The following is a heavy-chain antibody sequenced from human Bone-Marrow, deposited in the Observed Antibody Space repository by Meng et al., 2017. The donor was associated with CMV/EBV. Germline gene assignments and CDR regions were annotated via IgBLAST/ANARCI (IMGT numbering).Heavy chain of an antibody. CDR2: IYPGDSDT. D-gene: IGHD2-2*01. Sequence: KFSCKGSGYSFTSYWIGWVRQMPGKGLEWMGIIYPGDSDTRYSPFFQGQVTISADKSISTAHLQWSSLKASDTAMYYCARIVVVPAATGSWFDPWGHGTLVTVSS. V-gene: IGHV5-51*01. J-gene: IGHJ5*02. CDR3: ARIVVVPAATGSWFDP. CDR1: GYSFTSYW.